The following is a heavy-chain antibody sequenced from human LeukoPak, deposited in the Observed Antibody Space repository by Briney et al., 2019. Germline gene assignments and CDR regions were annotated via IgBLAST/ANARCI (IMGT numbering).Heavy chain of an antibody. Sequence: PGGSLRLSCAASGFTFSTYSMNWVRQAPGKGLEWVSYISSSSTIYYADSVKGRFTISRDNAKNSLYLQMNSLRAEDTAVYYCARRLAVAGNKAFDYWGQGTLVTVSS. CDR2: ISSSSTI. CDR1: GFTFSTYS. D-gene: IGHD6-19*01. V-gene: IGHV3-48*01. J-gene: IGHJ4*02. CDR3: ARRLAVAGNKAFDY.